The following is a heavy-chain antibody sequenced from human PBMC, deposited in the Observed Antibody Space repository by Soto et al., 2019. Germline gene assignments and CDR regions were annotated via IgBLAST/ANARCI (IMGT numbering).Heavy chain of an antibody. V-gene: IGHV3-9*01. Sequence: EAQLVESGGGFVQPGRSLRLSCAGSGFIFDDFAIHWVRQAPGKGLEWVSGISWNSASIGYADSVKGRFTISRDNAKNSLYLQMNSLRVEDTALYYCTKVGGLYDFWSGPLHFDLWGQGTLVTVSS. CDR1: GFIFDDFA. CDR2: ISWNSASI. J-gene: IGHJ4*02. CDR3: TKVGGLYDFWSGPLHFDL. D-gene: IGHD3-3*01.